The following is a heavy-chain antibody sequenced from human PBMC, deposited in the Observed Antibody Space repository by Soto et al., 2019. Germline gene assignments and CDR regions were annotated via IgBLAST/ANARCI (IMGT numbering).Heavy chain of an antibody. D-gene: IGHD2-15*01. CDR1: GYIFTAYS. V-gene: IGHV1-46*01. CDR2: VNPSGGST. Sequence: ASVKVSCKAPGYIFTAYSMHWVRQAPGQGLEWMGVVNPSGGSTNYAQKFQGRITMTRDTSTSTVYMDLSSLTSEDTAVYYCAREENCSDRICYSEYLQRWGQGTLVTVYS. CDR3: AREENCSDRICYSEYLQR. J-gene: IGHJ1*01.